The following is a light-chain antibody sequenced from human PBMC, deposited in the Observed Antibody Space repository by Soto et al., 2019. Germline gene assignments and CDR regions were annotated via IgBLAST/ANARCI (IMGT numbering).Light chain of an antibody. CDR1: YSNIGSNF. V-gene: IGLV1-51*01. Sequence: QSVLTQSSSVSAAAGQKVTISCSGSYSNIGSNFVSWYQHFPGSAHKLVIYDNTQRPSGIPDRFSGSQSGSSATLGITGLQTGDEADYYCGTWDSSLNVVVFGGGTKLTVL. J-gene: IGLJ2*01. CDR2: DNT. CDR3: GTWDSSLNVVV.